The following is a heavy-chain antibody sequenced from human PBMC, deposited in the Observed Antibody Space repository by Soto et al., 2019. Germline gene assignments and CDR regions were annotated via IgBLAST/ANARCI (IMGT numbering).Heavy chain of an antibody. CDR3: ARGLWFGEGHSYYYMDV. J-gene: IGHJ6*03. CDR1: GYTFTGYY. D-gene: IGHD3-10*01. Sequence: QVQLVQSGAEVKKPGASVKVSRKASGYTFTGYYMHWVRQAPGQGLEWMGWINPNSGGTNYAQKFQGWVTMTRDTSISTAYMELSRLRSDDTAVYYCARGLWFGEGHSYYYMDVWGKGTTVTVSS. CDR2: INPNSGGT. V-gene: IGHV1-2*04.